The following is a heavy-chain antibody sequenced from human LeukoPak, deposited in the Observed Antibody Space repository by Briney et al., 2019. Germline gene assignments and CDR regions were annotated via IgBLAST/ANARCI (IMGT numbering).Heavy chain of an antibody. CDR1: GESFSGYY. Sequence: KPSETLSLTCAVYGESFSGYYWSWIRQPPGRGLEWIGEINHSGRTSYSASLKSRVTISVDTSKNQFSLKLNSVTAADTAVYYCARGDIAAGGAPSDYWGQGTLVTVSS. J-gene: IGHJ4*02. V-gene: IGHV4-34*01. D-gene: IGHD6-13*01. CDR2: INHSGRT. CDR3: ARGDIAAGGAPSDY.